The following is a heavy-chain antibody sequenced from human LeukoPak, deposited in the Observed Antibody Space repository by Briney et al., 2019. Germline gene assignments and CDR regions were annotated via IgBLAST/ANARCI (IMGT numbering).Heavy chain of an antibody. D-gene: IGHD3-10*01. CDR1: GFTLINSA. Sequence: GTSVKVSCKASGFTLINSAVQWVRQARGQRLEWVGWIIVGSGQTRYAQKFQERVTITRDMSTSTAFLELSSLRSEDSAVYYCAAGDTLVRGVITPFAPWGQGTLVTVSS. CDR3: AAGDTLVRGVITPFAP. V-gene: IGHV1-58*01. J-gene: IGHJ5*02. CDR2: IIVGSGQT.